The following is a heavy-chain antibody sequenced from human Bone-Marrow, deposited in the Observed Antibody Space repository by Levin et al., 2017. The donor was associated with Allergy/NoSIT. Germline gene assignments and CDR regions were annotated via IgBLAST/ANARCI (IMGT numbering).Heavy chain of an antibody. CDR3: TRGGRGGMDV. CDR2: ISPYNGNT. D-gene: IGHD3-16*01. CDR1: GYSFTNYG. V-gene: IGHV1-18*01. J-gene: IGHJ6*02. Sequence: GESLKISCKASGYSFTNYGVTWVRQAPGQGLEWMGWISPYNGNTNYAQTLQGRITVTTDTSTTTAYMELRSLRSDDTAVYYCTRGGRGGMDVWGQGTTVTVSS.